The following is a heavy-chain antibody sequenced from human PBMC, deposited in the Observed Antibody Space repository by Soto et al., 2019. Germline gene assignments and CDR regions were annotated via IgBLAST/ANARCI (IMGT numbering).Heavy chain of an antibody. V-gene: IGHV3-30-3*01. CDR1: GFSFSSYA. J-gene: IGHJ6*02. CDR3: ARDLCRQLDHYYYYGMDV. Sequence: GGSLRLSCAASGFSFSSYAMHWVRQAPGKGLEWVAVISYDGSNKYYADSVKGRFTISRDNSKNTLYLQMNSLRAEDTAVYYCARDLCRQLDHYYYYGMDVWGQGTTVTVSS. D-gene: IGHD6-13*01. CDR2: ISYDGSNK.